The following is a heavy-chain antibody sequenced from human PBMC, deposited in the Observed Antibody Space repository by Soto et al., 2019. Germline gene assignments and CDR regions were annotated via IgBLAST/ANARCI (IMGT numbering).Heavy chain of an antibody. CDR3: AKASADCSGGSCYGSFFDY. Sequence: PGGSLRLSCAASGFTFSSYAMSWVRQAPGKGLEWVSAISGSGGSTYYADSVKGRFTISRDNSKNTLYLQMNSLRAEDTAVYYCAKASADCSGGSCYGSFFDYWGQGTLVTVSS. J-gene: IGHJ4*02. D-gene: IGHD2-15*01. CDR2: ISGSGGST. CDR1: GFTFSSYA. V-gene: IGHV3-23*01.